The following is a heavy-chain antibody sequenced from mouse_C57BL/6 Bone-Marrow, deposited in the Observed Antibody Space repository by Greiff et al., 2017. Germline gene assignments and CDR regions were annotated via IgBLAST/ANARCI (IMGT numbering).Heavy chain of an antibody. J-gene: IGHJ2*01. CDR2: IDPENGDT. Sequence: DVKLVESGAELVRPGASVKLSCTASGFTFTDDYMHWVKQRPGQGLEWIGWIDPENGDTEYASKFKGKATMTADTSSNTAYLQLSSLTSEDAAVYCSTAEGLYYWGQGTTLTVSS. CDR3: TAEGLYY. D-gene: IGHD3-3*01. CDR1: GFTFTDDY. V-gene: IGHV14-4*01.